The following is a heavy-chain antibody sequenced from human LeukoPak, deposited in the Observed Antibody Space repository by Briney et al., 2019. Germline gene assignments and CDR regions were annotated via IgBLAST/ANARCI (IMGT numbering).Heavy chain of an antibody. Sequence: SETLSLTCTVSGGSISSGSYYWGWIRQPPGKGLEWIVNIYSSGSTYYNPSLKSRVTISVDSSKNQFSLKLNSVAAADTAVYYCRAGFDHWGQGTLVTVSS. CDR2: IYSSGST. CDR1: GGSISSGSYY. V-gene: IGHV4-39*07. CDR3: RAGFDH. J-gene: IGHJ4*02.